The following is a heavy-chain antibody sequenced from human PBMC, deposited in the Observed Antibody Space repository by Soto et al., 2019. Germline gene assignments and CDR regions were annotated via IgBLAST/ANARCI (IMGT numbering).Heavy chain of an antibody. CDR3: ARIPYDILTGSYYFDY. D-gene: IGHD3-9*01. CDR2: IYYSGST. V-gene: IGHV4-31*03. Sequence: SSETLSLTCTVSGGSISSGGYYWSWIRQHPGKGLEWIGYIYYSGSTYYNPSLKSRATISVDTSKNQFSLKLSSVTAADTAVYYCARIPYDILTGSYYFDYWGQGTLVTVSS. CDR1: GGSISSGGYY. J-gene: IGHJ4*02.